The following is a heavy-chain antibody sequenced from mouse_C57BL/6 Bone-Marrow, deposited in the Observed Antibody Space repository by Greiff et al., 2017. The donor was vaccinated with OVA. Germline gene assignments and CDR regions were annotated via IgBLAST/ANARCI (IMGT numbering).Heavy chain of an antibody. CDR1: GYTFTDYY. CDR2: INPNNGGT. CDR3: AKYGSSSGYYAMDY. Sequence: EVQLQQSGPELVKPGASVKISCKASGYTFTDYYMNWVKQSHGKSLEWIGDINPNNGGTSYNQKFKGKATLTVDKSPSTAYMELRSLTSEDSAVYYCAKYGSSSGYYAMDYWGQGTSVTVSS. D-gene: IGHD1-1*01. J-gene: IGHJ4*01. V-gene: IGHV1-26*01.